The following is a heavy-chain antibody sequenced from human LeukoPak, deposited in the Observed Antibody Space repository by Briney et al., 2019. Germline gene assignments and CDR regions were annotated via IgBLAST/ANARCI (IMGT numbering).Heavy chain of an antibody. V-gene: IGHV3-21*01. CDR3: ARVSDAYDYFFDY. D-gene: IGHD5-12*01. CDR1: GFAFSSYS. J-gene: IGHJ4*02. Sequence: GGSLRLSCAASGFAFSSYSMNWVRQAPGKGLEWVSSVSRRSSFIFYADSVQGRFTVSRDDDKDSLFLQMNSLRAEDTAVYYCARVSDAYDYFFDYWGQGTLVTVSS. CDR2: VSRRSSFI.